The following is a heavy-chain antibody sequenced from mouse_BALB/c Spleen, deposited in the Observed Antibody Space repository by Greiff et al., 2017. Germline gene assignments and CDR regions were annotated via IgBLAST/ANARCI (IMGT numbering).Heavy chain of an antibody. V-gene: IGHV14-1*02. CDR1: GFNFNGYY. Sequence: VQLQQSGAELVRPGASVKLSCKASGFNFNGYYMHWVKQRPEQGLEWIGRIDPENGNTIYHPKFQGKASITADTSSNTAYLQLSSLTSEDTAVYYYARGGNSGGYSMAYWGQGTLVTVSA. CDR2: IDPENGNT. J-gene: IGHJ3*01. CDR3: ARGGNSGGYSMAY. D-gene: IGHD2-1*01.